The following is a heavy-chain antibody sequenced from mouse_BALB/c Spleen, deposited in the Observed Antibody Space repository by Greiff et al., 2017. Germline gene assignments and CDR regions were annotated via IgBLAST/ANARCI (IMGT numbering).Heavy chain of an antibody. CDR2: IHYSGST. V-gene: IGHV3-1*02. CDR3: ATPLYGNYPLYAMDY. Sequence: EVQLQESGPDLVKPSQSLSLTCTVTGYSITSGYSWHWIRQFPGNKLEWMGYIHYSGSTNYNPSLKSRISITRDTSKNQFFLQLNSVTTEDTATYYCATPLYGNYPLYAMDYWGQGTSVTVSS. CDR1: GYSITSGYS. J-gene: IGHJ4*01. D-gene: IGHD2-10*02.